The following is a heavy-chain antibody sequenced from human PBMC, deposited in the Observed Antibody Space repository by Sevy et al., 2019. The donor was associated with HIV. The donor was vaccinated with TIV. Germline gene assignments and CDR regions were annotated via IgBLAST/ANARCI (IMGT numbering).Heavy chain of an antibody. J-gene: IGHJ4*02. CDR2: ISAYNGNT. CDR3: ARGSKYCSSTSCWGRDFDY. D-gene: IGHD2-2*01. Sequence: ASVKVSCKASGYTFTSYGISWVRQPPGQGLEWMGWISAYNGNTNYAQKLQGRVTMTTDTSTSTAYMELRSLRSDDTAVYYCARGSKYCSSTSCWGRDFDYWGQGTLVTVSS. V-gene: IGHV1-18*01. CDR1: GYTFTSYG.